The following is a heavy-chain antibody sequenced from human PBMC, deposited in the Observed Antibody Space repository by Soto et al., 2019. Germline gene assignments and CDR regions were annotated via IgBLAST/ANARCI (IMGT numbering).Heavy chain of an antibody. D-gene: IGHD3-22*01. CDR1: GFTFSSYG. CDR3: ARVHDDPAYYDSSGSRVLNPIRYYYGMDV. CDR2: IWYDGSNK. Sequence: GGSLRLSCAASGFTFSSYGMHWVRQAPGKGLEWVAVIWYDGSNKYYADSVKGRFTISRDNSKNTLYLQMNSLRAEDTAVYYCARVHDDPAYYDSSGSRVLNPIRYYYGMDVWGQGTTVTVSS. J-gene: IGHJ6*02. V-gene: IGHV3-33*01.